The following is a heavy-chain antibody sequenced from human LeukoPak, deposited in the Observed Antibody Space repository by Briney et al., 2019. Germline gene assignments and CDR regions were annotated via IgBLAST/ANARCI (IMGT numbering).Heavy chain of an antibody. CDR1: GYIFTRFG. D-gene: IGHD3-22*01. Sequence: GASVKVSCKASGYIFTRFGITWVRQAPGQGLEWMGWISALYGHTNYAQKFQGRVTMTRDTSISTAYMELSRLRSDDTAVYYCATDAYYYDSSGYSTSVHYFDYWGQGTRVTVSS. V-gene: IGHV1-18*01. CDR3: ATDAYYYDSSGYSTSVHYFDY. J-gene: IGHJ4*02. CDR2: ISALYGHT.